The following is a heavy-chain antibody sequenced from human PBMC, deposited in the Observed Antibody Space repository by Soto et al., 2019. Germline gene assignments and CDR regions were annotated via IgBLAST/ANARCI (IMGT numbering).Heavy chain of an antibody. CDR2: ISRDSTYM. CDR3: ARDPYDFWSGPDY. CDR1: GFTFSSYN. D-gene: IGHD3-3*01. J-gene: IGHJ4*02. V-gene: IGHV3-21*01. Sequence: GGSLRLSCAASGFTFSSYNMNWVRQAPGKGLEWVSSISRDSTYMYYTDSVRGRFTISRDNAKKSVFLQMDSLSGDDTAVYYFARDPYDFWSGPDYWGQGILVTVSS.